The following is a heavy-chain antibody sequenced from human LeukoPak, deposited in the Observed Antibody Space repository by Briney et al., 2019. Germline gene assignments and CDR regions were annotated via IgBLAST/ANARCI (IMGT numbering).Heavy chain of an antibody. J-gene: IGHJ3*02. CDR1: GGSISSYY. CDR2: IYYSGST. Sequence: ESSETLSLTCTVSGGSISSYYWSWIRQPPGKGLEWIGYIYYSGSTNYNPSLKSRVTISVDTSKNQFSLKLSSVTAADTAVYYCAREPSSGWYRDAFDIWGQGTMVTVSS. D-gene: IGHD6-19*01. CDR3: AREPSSGWYRDAFDI. V-gene: IGHV4-59*01.